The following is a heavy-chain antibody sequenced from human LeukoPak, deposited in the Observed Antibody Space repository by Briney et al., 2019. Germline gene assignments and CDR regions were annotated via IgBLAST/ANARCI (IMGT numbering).Heavy chain of an antibody. J-gene: IGHJ3*02. CDR1: GGSISSGDYY. Sequence: SETLSLTCTVSGGSISSGDYYWSWIRQPPGKGLEWIGYIYYSGSTYYNPSLKSRVIISVDTSKNQFSLKLSSVTATDTAVYYCARDPVLLWFGVHAFDIWGQGTMVTVSS. CDR3: ARDPVLLWFGVHAFDI. V-gene: IGHV4-30-4*08. CDR2: IYYSGST. D-gene: IGHD3-10*01.